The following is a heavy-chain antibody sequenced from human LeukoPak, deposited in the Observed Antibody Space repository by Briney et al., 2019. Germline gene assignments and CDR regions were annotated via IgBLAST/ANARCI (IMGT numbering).Heavy chain of an antibody. CDR3: AREAYCSGGSCYSAAFDI. J-gene: IGHJ3*02. V-gene: IGHV3-7*01. CDR2: IKQDGSEK. D-gene: IGHD2-15*01. CDR1: GFIFSHYW. Sequence: PGGSLRLSCATSGFIFSHYWMSWVRQAPGKGLEWVANIKQDGSEKYYVDSVKGRFTVSRDNAKNSSYLQMNSLRAEDTAVYYCAREAYCSGGSCYSAAFDIWGQGTMVTVSS.